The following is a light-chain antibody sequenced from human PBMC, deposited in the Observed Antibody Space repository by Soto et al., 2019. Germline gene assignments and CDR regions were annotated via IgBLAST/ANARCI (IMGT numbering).Light chain of an antibody. CDR1: SSDVGGYNY. Sequence: QSALTQPRSVSGSPGQPVTISCTGTSSDVGGYNYVSWYQRHPGEAPKLMIYDVSERPSGIPDRFSGSKSGNTASLTISGLQAEDEADYFCCSFAGSHSVVFGGGTQLTVL. V-gene: IGLV2-11*01. J-gene: IGLJ3*02. CDR3: CSFAGSHSVV. CDR2: DVS.